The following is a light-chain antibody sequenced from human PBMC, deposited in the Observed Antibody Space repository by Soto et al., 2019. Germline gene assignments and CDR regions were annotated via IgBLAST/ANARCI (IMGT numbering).Light chain of an antibody. Sequence: EIVMTQSPVTLSVSPGERATLSCRASQSISSNLAWYQQKPGQAPRLLIYGASTRATGVPTRFSGSGSGTEFTRTISSLQSADFAVYYCQQYNDWPPRRTFGQGTKVDIK. J-gene: IGKJ1*01. V-gene: IGKV3-15*01. CDR3: QQYNDWPPRRT. CDR2: GAS. CDR1: QSISSN.